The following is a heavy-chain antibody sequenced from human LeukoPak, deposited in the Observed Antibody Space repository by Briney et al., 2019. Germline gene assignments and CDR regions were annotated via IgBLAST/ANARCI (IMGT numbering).Heavy chain of an antibody. CDR2: IHYSGST. Sequence: PSETLSLTCTVSGVSISTDYWTWVRQSPGKGLEWIGYIHYSGSTSYNPSLKSRVTISVDTSKNQFSLKPTSVTSADTAVYYCARDAGATAYWGQGALVTVSS. D-gene: IGHD4/OR15-4a*01. CDR3: ARDAGATAY. J-gene: IGHJ4*02. CDR1: GVSISTDY. V-gene: IGHV4-59*13.